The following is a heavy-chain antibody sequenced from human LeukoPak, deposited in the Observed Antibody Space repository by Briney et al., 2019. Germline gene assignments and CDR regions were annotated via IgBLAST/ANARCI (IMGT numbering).Heavy chain of an antibody. D-gene: IGHD3-3*01. J-gene: IGHJ4*02. CDR3: ARLREIPVFGVVTKSTSYFDY. CDR2: IYSGGST. V-gene: IGHV3-53*01. CDR1: GFTVSSNY. Sequence: GGSLRLSCAASGFTVSSNYMSWVRQAPGKGLEWVSVIYSGGSTYYADSVKGRFTISRDNSKNTLYLQMNSLRAEDTAVYYCARLREIPVFGVVTKSTSYFDYWGQGTLVTVSS.